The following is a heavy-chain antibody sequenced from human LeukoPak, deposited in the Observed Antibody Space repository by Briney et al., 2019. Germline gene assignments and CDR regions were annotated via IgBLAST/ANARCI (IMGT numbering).Heavy chain of an antibody. Sequence: PSETLSLTCTVSGYSISSGYYWGWIRQPPGKGLEWIGSIYHSGSTYYNPSLKSRVTISVDTSKNQFSLKLSSVTAADTPVYYCARPTVPPLTYYYYYMDVWGKGTTVTVSS. CDR2: IYHSGST. V-gene: IGHV4-38-2*02. J-gene: IGHJ6*03. CDR3: ARPTVPPLTYYYYYMDV. CDR1: GYSISSGYY. D-gene: IGHD1-1*01.